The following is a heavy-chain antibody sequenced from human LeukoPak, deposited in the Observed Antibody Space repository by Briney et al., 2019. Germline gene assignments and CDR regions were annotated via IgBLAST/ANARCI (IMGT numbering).Heavy chain of an antibody. CDR3: ARAARSSGPAYYYYMDV. J-gene: IGHJ6*03. V-gene: IGHV1-69*05. D-gene: IGHD6-19*01. CDR1: GGTFSSYA. Sequence: SVKVSCKASGGTFSSYAISWVRQAPGQGLEWMGGIIPIFGTANYAQKFQGRVTITTDESTSTAYMELSSLRSEDTAVYYCARAARSSGPAYYYYMDVWGKGNTVTVSS. CDR2: IIPIFGTA.